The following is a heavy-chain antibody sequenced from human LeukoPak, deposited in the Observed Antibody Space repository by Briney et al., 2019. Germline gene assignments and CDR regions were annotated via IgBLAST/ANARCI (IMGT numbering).Heavy chain of an antibody. CDR1: GGSFSGYY. J-gene: IGHJ5*02. CDR3: ARARSELEPNWFDP. D-gene: IGHD1-1*01. V-gene: IGHV4-34*01. CDR2: INHSGST. Sequence: SETLSLTCAVYGGSFSGYYWSWIRQPPGKGLEWIGEINHSGSTNYNPSLKSRVTISVDTSKNQFSLKLSSVTAADTAVYYCARARSELEPNWFDPWGQGTLVTVSS.